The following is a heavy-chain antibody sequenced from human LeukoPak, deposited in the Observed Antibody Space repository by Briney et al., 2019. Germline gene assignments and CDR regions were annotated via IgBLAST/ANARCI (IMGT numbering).Heavy chain of an antibody. J-gene: IGHJ4*02. D-gene: IGHD1-26*01. V-gene: IGHV3-23*01. CDR3: AKLYSGSYLGYFDY. Sequence: SGGSLRLSCAASGFTFSSYAMSWVRQAPGKGLEWVSAISGSGGSTYYADSVKGRFTISRDNSKNTLYLQMNSLRAEDTAVYYCAKLYSGSYLGYFDYWGQGTLVTVSS. CDR1: GFTFSSYA. CDR2: ISGSGGST.